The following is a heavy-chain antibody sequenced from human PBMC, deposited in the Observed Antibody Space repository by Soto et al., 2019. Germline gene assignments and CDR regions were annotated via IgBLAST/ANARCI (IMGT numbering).Heavy chain of an antibody. V-gene: IGHV3-23*01. D-gene: IGHD6-13*01. CDR1: GFTFSGQS. CDR2: IMGTGDAS. Sequence: PGGSLRLSCAASGFTFSGQSMSWVRQAPGKGLEWVSVIMGTGDASYYAESVKGRFSISRDNSKNTMYLQMNSLRAEDTAVYYCAKGKYSGSWYFDYWGQGTLVTVSS. J-gene: IGHJ4*02. CDR3: AKGKYSGSWYFDY.